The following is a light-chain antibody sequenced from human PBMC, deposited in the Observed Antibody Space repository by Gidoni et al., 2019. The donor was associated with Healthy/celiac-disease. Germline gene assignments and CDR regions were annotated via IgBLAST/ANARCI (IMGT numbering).Light chain of an antibody. J-gene: IGKJ1*01. CDR3: QQRSNWPRT. V-gene: IGKV3-11*01. Sequence: DMVLTQSPATLSLSPGESATLSCRASQSVSSYLAWYQQKPGQAPRLLIYDASNRVNGIPARFSGSGSGKDFNLNMRSLEPEDFAVYYCQQRSNWPRTFGQGTKVEIK. CDR2: DAS. CDR1: QSVSSY.